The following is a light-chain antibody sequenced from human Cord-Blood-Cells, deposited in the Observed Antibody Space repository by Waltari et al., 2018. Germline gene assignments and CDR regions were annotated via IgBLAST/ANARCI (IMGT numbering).Light chain of an antibody. CDR1: QGISSA. CDR2: DAS. Sequence: AIQLTQSPSSLSASVGDRVTITCRASQGISSALAWDQQKPGKAPKLLIYDASSLESGVPSRFSGSGSGTDFTLNISSLQPEDFATYYCQQFNSYPLTFGGGTKVEIK. J-gene: IGKJ4*01. V-gene: IGKV1-13*02. CDR3: QQFNSYPLT.